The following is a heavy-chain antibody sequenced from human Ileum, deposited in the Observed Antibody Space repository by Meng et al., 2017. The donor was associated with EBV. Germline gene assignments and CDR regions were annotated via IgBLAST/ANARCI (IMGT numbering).Heavy chain of an antibody. D-gene: IGHD4-23*01. CDR3: ARAHPVVYFFDY. CDR2: IQHSGST. J-gene: IGHJ4*02. Sequence: QLHLQESDSGLVKPSQTLSLPGGVSGGSISSGGHSWSWIRQPPGKGLEWIGDIQHSGSTYYNPSLKSRVTISVDRSRNQFSLKLSSVTAADTAVYYCARAHPVVYFFDYWGQGTLVTVSS. CDR1: GGSISSGGHS. V-gene: IGHV4-30-2*01.